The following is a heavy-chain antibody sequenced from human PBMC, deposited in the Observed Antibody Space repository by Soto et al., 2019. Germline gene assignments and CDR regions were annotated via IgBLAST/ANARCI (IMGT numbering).Heavy chain of an antibody. J-gene: IGHJ4*02. CDR3: TRDRGWYMVGVDY. V-gene: IGHV3-49*03. CDR1: GFTFGDYA. CDR2: IRSKAYGGTT. D-gene: IGHD6-19*01. Sequence: GGSLRLSCTASGFTFGDYAMSWFRQAPGKGLEWVGFIRSKAYGGTTEYAASVKGRFTISRDDSKSIAYLQMNSLKTEDTAVYYCTRDRGWYMVGVDYWGQGTLVTVSS.